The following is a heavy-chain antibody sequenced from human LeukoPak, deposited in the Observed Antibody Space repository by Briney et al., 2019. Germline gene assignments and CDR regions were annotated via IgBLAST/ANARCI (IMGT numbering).Heavy chain of an antibody. CDR2: INWNGGST. V-gene: IGHV3-20*01. CDR1: GFTFSSYW. J-gene: IGHJ3*02. CDR3: ARALYYDFWSGSPDDAFDI. D-gene: IGHD3-3*01. Sequence: PGGFLRLSCAASGFTFSSYWMSWVRQAPGKGLEWVSGINWNGGSTGYADSVKGRFTISRDNAKNSLYLQMNSLRAEDTALYHCARALYYDFWSGSPDDAFDIWGQGTMVTVSS.